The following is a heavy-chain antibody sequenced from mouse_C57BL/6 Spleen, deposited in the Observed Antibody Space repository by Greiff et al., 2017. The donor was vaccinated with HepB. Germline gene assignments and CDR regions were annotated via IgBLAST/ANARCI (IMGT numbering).Heavy chain of an antibody. CDR3: ARKDGSSYWYFDV. V-gene: IGHV1-81*01. D-gene: IGHD1-1*01. CDR2: IYPRSGNT. Sequence: VQLQQSGAELARPGASVKLSCKASGYTFTSYGISWVKQRTGQGLEWIGEIYPRSGNTYYNEKFKGQATLTADKSSSTAYMELSSLTSADSAVDFCARKDGSSYWYFDVWGTGTTVTVSS. CDR1: GYTFTSYG. J-gene: IGHJ1*03.